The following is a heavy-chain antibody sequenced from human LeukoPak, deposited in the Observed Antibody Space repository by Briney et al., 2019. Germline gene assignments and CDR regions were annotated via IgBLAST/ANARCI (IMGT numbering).Heavy chain of an antibody. CDR2: ISADSGNA. V-gene: IGHV1-18*01. CDR3: ARGDMVARIPLFDY. D-gene: IGHD5-12*01. CDR1: GYTFTTYG. Sequence: ASVKVSCKASGYTFTTYGISWVRQAPGQGLEWMGWISADSGNANYAQKFQGRVTMTTDTSTSIAYMELRSLRSDDTAVYYCARGDMVARIPLFDYWGQGTLVTVSS. J-gene: IGHJ4*02.